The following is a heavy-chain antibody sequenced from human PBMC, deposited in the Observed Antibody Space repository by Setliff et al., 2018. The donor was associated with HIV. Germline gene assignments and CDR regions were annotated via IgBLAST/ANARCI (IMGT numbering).Heavy chain of an antibody. D-gene: IGHD3-22*01. CDR1: GDSIGTYY. CDR2: ISNTGNT. V-gene: IGHV4-59*01. CDR3: ARDVARFDYDTGGYYVSHFDY. J-gene: IGHJ4*02. Sequence: SETLSLTCSVSGDSIGTYYWNWIRQTPGKGLEWIGYISNTGNTKYNPSLKSRVTIAGDTSKNQFSVRLTSVTAADTAVYFCARDVARFDYDTGGYYVSHFDYWGQGIQVTVPQ.